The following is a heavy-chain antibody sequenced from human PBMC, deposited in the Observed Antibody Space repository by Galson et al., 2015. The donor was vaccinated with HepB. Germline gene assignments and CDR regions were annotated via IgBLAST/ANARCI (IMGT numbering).Heavy chain of an antibody. Sequence: SLRLSCAASGFTFSSYSMNWVRQAPGKGLEWVSSISSSSSYIYYADSVKGRFTISRDNAKNSLYLQMNSLRAEDTAVYYCARGEPISSGWYTYYYYYRMDVWDQGTTVTLSS. CDR2: ISSSSSYI. CDR3: ARGEPISSGWYTYYYYYRMDV. V-gene: IGHV3-21*01. CDR1: GFTFSSYS. J-gene: IGHJ6*02. D-gene: IGHD6-19*01.